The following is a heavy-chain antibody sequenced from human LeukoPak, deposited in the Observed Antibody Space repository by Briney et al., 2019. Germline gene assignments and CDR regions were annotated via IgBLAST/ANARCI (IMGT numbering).Heavy chain of an antibody. J-gene: IGHJ1*01. CDR3: ARQVADVPAANWYFQH. V-gene: IGHV4-39*01. CDR2: IYYSGST. D-gene: IGHD2-2*01. CDR1: GGSISSSSYY. Sequence: PSETPSLTCTVSGGSISSSSYYWGWIRQPPGKGLEWIGSIYYSGSTYYNPSLKSRVTISVDTSKNQFSLKLSSVTAADTAVYYCARQVADVPAANWYFQHWGQGTLVTVSS.